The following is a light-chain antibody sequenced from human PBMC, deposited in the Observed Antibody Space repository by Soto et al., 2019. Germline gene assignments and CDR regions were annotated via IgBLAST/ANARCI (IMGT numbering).Light chain of an antibody. CDR2: GNN. CDR1: SSNIGAGYD. CDR3: LSYSSSTSPYV. Sequence: QSVLTQPPSVSGAPGQRVTISCTGSSSNIGAGYDVHWYQHLPGTAPKLLIYGNNNRPSGVPDRFSGSKSGTSASLTISGLQAEDEADYYCLSYSSSTSPYVLGTATKVTVL. V-gene: IGLV1-40*01. J-gene: IGLJ1*01.